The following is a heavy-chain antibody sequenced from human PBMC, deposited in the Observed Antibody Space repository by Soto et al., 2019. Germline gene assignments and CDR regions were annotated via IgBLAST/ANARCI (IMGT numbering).Heavy chain of an antibody. CDR1: GYSFTSYW. V-gene: IGHV5-51*01. CDR2: IYPGDSDT. J-gene: IGHJ6*02. CDR3: ARRGSPPHYYYGMDV. Sequence: GESLKISCKGSGYSFTSYWISWVRQMPGKGLEWMGIIYPGDSDTRYSPSFQGQVTISADKSISTAYLQWSSLKASDTAMYYCARRGSPPHYYYGMDVWGQGTTVTVSS. D-gene: IGHD3-10*01.